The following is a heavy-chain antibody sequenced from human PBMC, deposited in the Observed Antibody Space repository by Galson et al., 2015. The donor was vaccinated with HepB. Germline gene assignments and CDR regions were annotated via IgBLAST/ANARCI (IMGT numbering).Heavy chain of an antibody. V-gene: IGHV4-59*01. Sequence: TLSLTCTVPGDSMSSFYWSWIRQPPGKGLAWIGYVYYSGSKSYNPSLKSRVTTSLDTSKNQFSLKLNSVTAADTAVYYCAKSRDTMIWDSWGQGTLVTVSS. CDR1: GDSMSSFY. CDR2: VYYSGSK. CDR3: AKSRDTMIWDS. D-gene: IGHD3-22*01. J-gene: IGHJ4*02.